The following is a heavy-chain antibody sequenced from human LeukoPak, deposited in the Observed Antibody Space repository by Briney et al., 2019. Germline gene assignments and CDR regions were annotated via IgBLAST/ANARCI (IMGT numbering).Heavy chain of an antibody. CDR3: ARGGNTMGD. Sequence: PSETLSLTCTVSGYSISSGYYWGWIRQPPGKGLEWIGYIYYSGSTNYNPSLKSRVTISVDTSKNQFSLKLSSVTAADTAVYYCARGGNTMGDWGQGTLVTVSS. CDR1: GYSISSGYY. J-gene: IGHJ4*02. V-gene: IGHV4-61*01. CDR2: IYYSGST. D-gene: IGHD3-10*01.